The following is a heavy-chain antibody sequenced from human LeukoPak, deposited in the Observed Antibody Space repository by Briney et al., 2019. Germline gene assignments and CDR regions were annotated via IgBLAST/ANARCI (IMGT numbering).Heavy chain of an antibody. CDR3: ARGLTYCSSTSCYTLDY. V-gene: IGHV1-8*01. CDR2: MSPNSGNT. CDR1: GYTFTNYD. J-gene: IGHJ4*02. Sequence: ASVKVSCKASGYTFTNYDINRVRQATGQGLEWMGWMSPNSGNTGYAQKFQGRVTLTRNTSISTAYMELSSLRSEDTAVYYCARGLTYCSSTSCYTLDYWGQGTLVTVSS. D-gene: IGHD2-2*02.